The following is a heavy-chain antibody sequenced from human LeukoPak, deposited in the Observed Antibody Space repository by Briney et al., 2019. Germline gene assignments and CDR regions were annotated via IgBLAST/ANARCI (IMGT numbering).Heavy chain of an antibody. V-gene: IGHV4-59*01. CDR1: GGPISSDY. Sequence: PSETLSLTCTVSGGPISSDYWSWIRQSPGKGLEWSGYIHYSGTTSYNPSLKSRVTISLDTSKNQFSLKLSSVTAADTAVYYCARGANWGSPDYWGQGTLVTVSS. J-gene: IGHJ4*02. D-gene: IGHD7-27*01. CDR2: IHYSGTT. CDR3: ARGANWGSPDY.